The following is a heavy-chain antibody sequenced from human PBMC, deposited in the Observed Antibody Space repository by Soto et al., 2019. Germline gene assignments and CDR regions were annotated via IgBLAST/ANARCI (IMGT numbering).Heavy chain of an antibody. CDR2: ST. CDR3: TLRQDTSRGPIY. V-gene: IGHV2-5*01. Sequence: SGPTLVNPTQTLTLTCTVSGFSLTTRGMTLGWIRQPPGKAPEWLALSTQYSPSLQSRLTFTEDTSKNQVVLTMTNMDPVDTATYYCTLRQDTSRGPIYWGQGIMVTVSS. D-gene: IGHD6-13*01. CDR1: GFSLTTRGMT. J-gene: IGHJ4*02.